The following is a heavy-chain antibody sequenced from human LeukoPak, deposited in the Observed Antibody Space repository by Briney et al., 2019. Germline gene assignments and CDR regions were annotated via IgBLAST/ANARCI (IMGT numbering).Heavy chain of an antibody. CDR1: GYTFTNYW. CDR2: IYPSDSDT. J-gene: IGHJ4*02. D-gene: IGHD5-18*01. CDR3: ARLIPGYSLFDY. V-gene: IGHV5-51*01. Sequence: GESLKISCKGFGYTFTNYWIGWVRQMPGKGLEWMGSIYPSDSDTKYSPSFQGQVTISADKSITTAYLQWSSLKASDSAMYYCARLIPGYSLFDYWGQGTLVTVSS.